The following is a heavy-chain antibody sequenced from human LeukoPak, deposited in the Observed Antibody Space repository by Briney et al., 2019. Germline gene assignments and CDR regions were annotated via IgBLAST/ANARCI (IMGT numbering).Heavy chain of an antibody. J-gene: IGHJ6*03. D-gene: IGHD1-26*01. CDR1: GGTFSGYY. Sequence: SETLSLTCAVHGGTFSGYYWTWIRQPPGKGPEWIGEINHSGSTNYNPSLKSRVTISVDTSKNQFSLKLSSVTAADTAVYYCAREAVGAYSSAYYYYMDVWGKGTTVTVSS. CDR3: AREAVGAYSSAYYYYMDV. V-gene: IGHV4-34*01. CDR2: INHSGST.